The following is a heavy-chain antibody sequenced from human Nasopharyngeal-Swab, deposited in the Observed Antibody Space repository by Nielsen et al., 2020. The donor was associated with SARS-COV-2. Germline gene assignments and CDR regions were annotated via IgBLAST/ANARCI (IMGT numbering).Heavy chain of an antibody. CDR1: GGSISSSSYY. Sequence: GSLRLSCTVSGGSISSSSYYWGWIRQPPGKGLERIGSIYYSGSTYYNPSLKSRVTISVDTSKNQFSLKLSSVTAADTAVYYCASAWGGASGLSVFDYWGQGTLVTVSS. J-gene: IGHJ4*02. V-gene: IGHV4-39*01. CDR2: IYYSGST. D-gene: IGHD3-16*01. CDR3: ASAWGGASGLSVFDY.